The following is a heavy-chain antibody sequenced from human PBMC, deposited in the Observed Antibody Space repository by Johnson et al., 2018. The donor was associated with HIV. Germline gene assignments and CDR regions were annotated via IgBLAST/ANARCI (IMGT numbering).Heavy chain of an antibody. CDR2: IYSGGST. Sequence: VQLVESGGGLIQPGGSLRLSCAASGFTVSSNYMSWVRQAPGKGLEWVSVIYSGGSTYYADSVKGRFTISRDNSKNTLYLQMNSLRAEDTALYYCARVRGGSYYLDGFDIWGQGTMVTVSS. D-gene: IGHD1-26*01. V-gene: IGHV3-53*01. J-gene: IGHJ3*02. CDR3: ARVRGGSYYLDGFDI. CDR1: GFTVSSNY.